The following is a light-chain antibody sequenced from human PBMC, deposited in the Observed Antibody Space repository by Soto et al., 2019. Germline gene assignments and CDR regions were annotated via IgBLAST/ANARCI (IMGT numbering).Light chain of an antibody. CDR3: QSYDTMLSGPGV. CDR1: SFNIGAGYD. CDR2: NNI. J-gene: IGLJ2*01. Sequence: QSVLTQPPSVSGAPGQRVTISCTGSSFNIGAGYDVHWYQQLPGTAPKLLIYNNINRPSGVPDRFSGSKSGTSASLAITGLQPEDEAHYYCQSYDTMLSGPGVFGGGTKLTVL. V-gene: IGLV1-40*01.